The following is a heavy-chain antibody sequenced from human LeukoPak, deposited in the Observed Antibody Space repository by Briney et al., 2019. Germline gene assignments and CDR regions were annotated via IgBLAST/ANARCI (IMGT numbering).Heavy chain of an antibody. Sequence: PGGSLRLSCAASGFTVSSNYMSWVRQAPGKGLEWVSVIYSGGSTYYADSVKGRFTISRDNSKNTLYLQMNSLRAEDTAVYYCARGNSGYDFDYLGQGTLVTVSS. D-gene: IGHD5-12*01. V-gene: IGHV3-53*01. CDR2: IYSGGST. CDR3: ARGNSGYDFDY. J-gene: IGHJ4*02. CDR1: GFTVSSNY.